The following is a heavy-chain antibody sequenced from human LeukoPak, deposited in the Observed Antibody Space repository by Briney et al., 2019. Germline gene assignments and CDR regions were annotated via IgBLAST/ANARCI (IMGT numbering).Heavy chain of an antibody. Sequence: SETLSLTRAVYGRSFSGYYWSWIRQPPGKRLEWIGEINHSGSTNYNPSLKSRVTISVDTSKNQFSLKLSSVTAADTAVYYCARAPSPFDYWGQGTLVTVSS. CDR3: ARAPSPFDY. D-gene: IGHD2-2*01. V-gene: IGHV4-34*01. CDR2: INHSGST. CDR1: GRSFSGYY. J-gene: IGHJ4*02.